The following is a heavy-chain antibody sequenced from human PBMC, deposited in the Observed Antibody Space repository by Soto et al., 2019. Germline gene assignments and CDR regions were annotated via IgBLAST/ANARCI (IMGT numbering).Heavy chain of an antibody. CDR3: ARDRGVAPPVAGNTHYYYYMDV. D-gene: IGHD6-19*01. CDR1: GYSFTNYG. CDR2: ISGFNGNT. Sequence: QDQLVQSGAEVKKPGASVTVSCKASGYSFTNYGITWVRQAPGQGLEWMGWISGFNGNTHYAQKLQGRVTMTTEESTSTAYMELRSLRSDDTAVYYCARDRGVAPPVAGNTHYYYYMDVWGKGTTVTVSS. J-gene: IGHJ6*03. V-gene: IGHV1-18*01.